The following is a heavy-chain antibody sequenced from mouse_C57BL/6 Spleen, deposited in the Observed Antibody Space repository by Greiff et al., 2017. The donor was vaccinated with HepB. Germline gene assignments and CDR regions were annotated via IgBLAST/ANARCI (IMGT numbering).Heavy chain of an antibody. CDR1: GYTFTSYW. CDR2: IYPGSGST. CDR3: ARDGYYVRYFDY. V-gene: IGHV1-55*01. Sequence: VKLQQPGAELVKPGASVKMSCKASGYTFTSYWITWVKQRPGQGLEWIGDIYPGSGSTNYNEKFKSKATLTVDTSSSTAYMQLSSLTSEDSAVYYCARDGYYVRYFDYWGQGTTLTVSS. D-gene: IGHD2-3*01. J-gene: IGHJ2*01.